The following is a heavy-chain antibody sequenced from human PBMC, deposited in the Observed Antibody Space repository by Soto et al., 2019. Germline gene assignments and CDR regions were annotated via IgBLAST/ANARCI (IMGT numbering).Heavy chain of an antibody. CDR2: IIPIFGTA. CDR3: ASRIAVAADDAFDI. J-gene: IGHJ3*02. V-gene: IGHV1-69*13. Sequence: VKVSSKGSGCTLSSYSISWVLQAPGQGLEWMGGIIPIFGTANYAQKFQGRVTITADESTSTAYMELSSLRSEDTAVYYCASRIAVAADDAFDIWGQGTMVTV. D-gene: IGHD6-19*01. CDR1: GCTLSSYS.